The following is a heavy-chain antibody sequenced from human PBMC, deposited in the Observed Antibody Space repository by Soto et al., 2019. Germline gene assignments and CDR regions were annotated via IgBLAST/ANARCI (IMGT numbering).Heavy chain of an antibody. V-gene: IGHV5-51*01. CDR1: GYSFTSYW. CDR2: IYPGDSDT. CDR3: ARLDALMVTAFFYFDY. Sequence: GESLKISCKGSGYSFTSYWIGWVRQMPGKGLEWMGIIYPGDSDTRYSPSFQGQVTISADKSISTAYLQWSSLKASDTAMYYCARLDALMVTAFFYFDYCGQVTLVTVSS. D-gene: IGHD2-21*02. J-gene: IGHJ4*02.